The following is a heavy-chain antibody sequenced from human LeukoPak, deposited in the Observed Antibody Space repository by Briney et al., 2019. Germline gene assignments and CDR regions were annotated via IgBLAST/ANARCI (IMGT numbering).Heavy chain of an antibody. J-gene: IGHJ4*02. V-gene: IGHV4-59*01. D-gene: IGHD6-13*01. CDR1: GGSISSYY. Sequence: SETLSLTCTISGGSISSYYWSWMRQPPGKGLELIGYIYYTGSTNFNPSLKSRVSISLDTSESQFSLNLTSVTAADTAVYYCARVSSAGTVIDCWGQGTLVTVSS. CDR2: IYYTGST. CDR3: ARVSSAGTVIDC.